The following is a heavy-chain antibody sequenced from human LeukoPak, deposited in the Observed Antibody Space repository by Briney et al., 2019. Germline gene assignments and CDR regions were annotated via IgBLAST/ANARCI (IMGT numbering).Heavy chain of an antibody. CDR2: IYYSGST. D-gene: IGHD3-3*01. V-gene: IGHV4-59*11. Sequence: SETLSLTCTVSGGSISSHYWSWIRQPPGKGLEWIGYIYYSGSTNYNPSLKSRVTISVDTSKNQFSLKLSSVTAADTAVYYCARGYYDFWSGYYFDYWGQGTLDTVSS. CDR3: ARGYYDFWSGYYFDY. CDR1: GGSISSHY. J-gene: IGHJ4*02.